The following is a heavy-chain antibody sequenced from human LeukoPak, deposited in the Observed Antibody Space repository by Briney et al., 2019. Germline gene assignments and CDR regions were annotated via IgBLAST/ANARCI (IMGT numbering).Heavy chain of an antibody. V-gene: IGHV7-4-1*02. Sequence: ASVKVSCKASGYTFTSYAMNWVRQAPGQGLEWMGWINTNTGNPTYAQGFTGRFVFSLDTSVSTAYLQISSLKAEDTAVYYCARGTAVAGTNWFDPWGQGTLVTVSS. J-gene: IGHJ5*02. CDR2: INTNTGNP. CDR1: GYTFTSYA. CDR3: ARGTAVAGTNWFDP. D-gene: IGHD6-19*01.